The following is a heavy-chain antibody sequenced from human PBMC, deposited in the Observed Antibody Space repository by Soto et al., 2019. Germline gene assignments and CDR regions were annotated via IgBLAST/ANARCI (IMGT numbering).Heavy chain of an antibody. CDR3: AGLYYDILTGYPQMNEFQH. V-gene: IGHV3-48*03. CDR2: ISSSGSTI. CDR1: GFTFSSYE. J-gene: IGHJ1*01. Sequence: GGSLRLSCAASGFTFSSYEMNWVRQAPGKGLAWVSYISSSGSTIYYADSVKGRFTISRDNAKNSLYLQMNSLRAEDTAVYYCAGLYYDILTGYPQMNEFQHWGQGTLVTVSS. D-gene: IGHD3-9*01.